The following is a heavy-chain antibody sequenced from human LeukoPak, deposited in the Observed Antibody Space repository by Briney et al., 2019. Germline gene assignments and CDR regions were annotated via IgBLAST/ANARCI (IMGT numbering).Heavy chain of an antibody. D-gene: IGHD3-10*01. J-gene: IGHJ6*03. CDR2: IYYSGST. CDR3: VGSGSYSLNYYYYMDV. V-gene: IGHV4-39*07. Sequence: SETLSLTCTVSGGSISSGSYYWSWIRQPAGKGLEWIGSIYYSGSTYYNPSLKSRVTISVDTSKNQFSLKLSSVTAADTAVYYCVGSGSYSLNYYYYMDVWGKGTTVTVSS. CDR1: GGSISSGSYY.